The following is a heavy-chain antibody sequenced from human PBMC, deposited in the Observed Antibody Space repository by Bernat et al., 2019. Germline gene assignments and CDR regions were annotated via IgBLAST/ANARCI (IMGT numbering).Heavy chain of an antibody. CDR3: AREYGSGTWMGY. CDR2: ISGSSSPI. CDR1: GFTFSSYS. Sequence: EVQLVESGGGLVQPGGSLRLSCAASGFTFSSYSMTWVRQAPGKGLEWLSFISGSSSPIFYADSVKGRFTISRDNAKNSLYLQMNSLRAEDTAVYYCAREYGSGTWMGYWGQGTLVTVSS. V-gene: IGHV3-48*01. J-gene: IGHJ4*02. D-gene: IGHD3-10*01.